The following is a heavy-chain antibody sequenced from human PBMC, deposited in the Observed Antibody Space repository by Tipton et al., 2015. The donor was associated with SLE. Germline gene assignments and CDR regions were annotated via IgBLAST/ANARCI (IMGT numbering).Heavy chain of an antibody. CDR2: ISGSGGST. V-gene: IGHV3-23*01. D-gene: IGHD6-19*01. J-gene: IGHJ3*02. CDR1: GFTFSSYS. Sequence: SLRLSCAASGFTFSSYSMNWVRQAPGKGLEWVSAISGSGGSTYYADSVKGRFTISRDNSKNTLYLQMNSLRAEDTAVYYCAKDRRQWLDSDAFDIWGQGTMVTVSS. CDR3: AKDRRQWLDSDAFDI.